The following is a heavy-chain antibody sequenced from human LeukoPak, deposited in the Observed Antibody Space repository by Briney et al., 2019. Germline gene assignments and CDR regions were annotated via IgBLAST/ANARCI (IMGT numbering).Heavy chain of an antibody. D-gene: IGHD6-19*01. CDR2: ITTDGGST. V-gene: IGHV3-64*02. Sequence: GGSLRLSCAASGFTFGSYPMYWVRQAPGMGLEFVSAITTDGGSTYYSGSVKGRFTISRDNSKNTVFLQMGNLRHEDMAVYFCARSSGGWLDSWGQGTLVIVSS. J-gene: IGHJ4*02. CDR1: GFTFGSYP. CDR3: ARSSGGWLDS.